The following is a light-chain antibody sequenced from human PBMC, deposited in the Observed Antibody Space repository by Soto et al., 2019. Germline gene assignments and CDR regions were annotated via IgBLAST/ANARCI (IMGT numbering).Light chain of an antibody. CDR2: GAS. V-gene: IGKV3-20*01. J-gene: IGKJ1*01. CDR3: QQYNNYFWA. CDR1: QSVGSSY. Sequence: EMVLTQSPGTLSLSPGERATLSCRTSQSVGSSYLAWYQQKPGQAPRLLIYGASSRATGIPDRFSGSGSGTDFTLSIISLQPDDLATYYCQQYNNYFWAFGQGTKVDIK.